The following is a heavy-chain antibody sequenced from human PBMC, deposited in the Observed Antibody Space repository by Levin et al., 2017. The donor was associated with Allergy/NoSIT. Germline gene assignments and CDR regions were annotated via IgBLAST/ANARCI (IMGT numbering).Heavy chain of an antibody. CDR1: GESFSDYY. CDR2: ITHSGSI. J-gene: IGHJ5*02. Sequence: SETLSLTCAVYGESFSDYYWSWIRQPPGKGLEWIGEITHSGSINYNPSLKSRVAISVDTSKNQFSLKLSSVTAADTAVYYGTRGVIGARLASWGQGTLVTVSS. D-gene: IGHD3-10*01. CDR3: TRGVIGARLAS. V-gene: IGHV4-34*01.